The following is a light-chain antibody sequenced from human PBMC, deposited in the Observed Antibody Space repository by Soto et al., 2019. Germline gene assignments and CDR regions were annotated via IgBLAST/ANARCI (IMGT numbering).Light chain of an antibody. V-gene: IGKV3-15*01. Sequence: EIVMTQSPATLSVSPGERATLSCRPSQSVSSNLAWYQHEPGQPPRLLIYDASTRATGIPAMFGGSGSGTEFTLTISSLQSEDFAVYYCQQYNNWPPLTFGGGTKVEIK. CDR2: DAS. CDR3: QQYNNWPPLT. J-gene: IGKJ4*01. CDR1: QSVSSN.